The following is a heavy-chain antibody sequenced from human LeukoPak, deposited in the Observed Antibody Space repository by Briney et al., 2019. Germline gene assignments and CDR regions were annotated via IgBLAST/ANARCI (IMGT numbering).Heavy chain of an antibody. Sequence: GGSLRLSCAASGFTFSSSAMHWVRQASGKGLEWVGRIRSKANSYATAYAASVKGRFTISRDDSKNTAYLQMNSLTTEDTAVYYCTSHIAAVGALVGAFDYWGQGTLVTVSS. V-gene: IGHV3-73*01. CDR1: GFTFSSSA. CDR2: IRSKANSYAT. D-gene: IGHD6-13*01. J-gene: IGHJ4*02. CDR3: TSHIAAVGALVGAFDY.